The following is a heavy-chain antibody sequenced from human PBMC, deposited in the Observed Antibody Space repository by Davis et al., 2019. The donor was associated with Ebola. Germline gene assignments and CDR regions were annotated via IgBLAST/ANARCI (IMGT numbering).Heavy chain of an antibody. V-gene: IGHV3-30*18. CDR1: GFTFRSYG. CDR2: ISYDGRKK. D-gene: IGHD2-15*01. J-gene: IGHJ5*02. Sequence: GESLKISCAASGFTFRSYGMHWVRQAPGKGLEWVAVISYDGRKKYYADSVKGRFTISRDNSKNTVDLQMSSLRVEDTSVYYCAKGIVVAADGSPWFDPWGRGTQVTVSS. CDR3: AKGIVVAADGSPWFDP.